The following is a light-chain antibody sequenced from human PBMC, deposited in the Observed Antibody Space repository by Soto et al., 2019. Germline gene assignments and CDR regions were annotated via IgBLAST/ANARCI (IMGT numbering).Light chain of an antibody. V-gene: IGKV3-20*01. CDR3: QHYADSPPVFT. CDR1: RFVSNYY. CDR2: AAS. Sequence: DIVLTQSPGTLSLSPGDRATLSCRTSRFVSNYYVAWYQQRPGQAPRLLIYAASSRATDIPDRCSGSGSGTYFTLTISRLEPEDFAVYYCQHYADSPPVFTFGPGTKVEI. J-gene: IGKJ3*01.